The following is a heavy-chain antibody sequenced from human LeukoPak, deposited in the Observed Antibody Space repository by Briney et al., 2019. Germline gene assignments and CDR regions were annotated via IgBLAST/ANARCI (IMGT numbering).Heavy chain of an antibody. Sequence: GSLRLSCAASGFTVSSNYMSWVRQAPGNRLEWVSVIYSGGSTYYADSVKGRFTISRDTSKNTLYLQMNSLRAEDTAVYYCARALGQFGNWFDPWGQGTLVTVFS. CDR3: ARALGQFGNWFDP. V-gene: IGHV3-53*01. CDR1: GFTVSSNY. J-gene: IGHJ5*02. D-gene: IGHD3-16*01. CDR2: IYSGGST.